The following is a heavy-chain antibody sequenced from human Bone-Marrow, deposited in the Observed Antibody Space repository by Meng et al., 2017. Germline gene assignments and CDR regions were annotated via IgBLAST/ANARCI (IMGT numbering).Heavy chain of an antibody. Sequence: GESLKISCAASGFTFSSYWMSWVRQAPGKGLEWVANIKQDGSEKYYVDSVKGRFTISRDNAKNSLYLQMNSLRAEDTALYYCARDLRKVRGVRGFDYWGQGTLVTVSS. J-gene: IGHJ4*02. V-gene: IGHV3-7*03. D-gene: IGHD3-10*01. CDR3: ARDLRKVRGVRGFDY. CDR2: IKQDGSEK. CDR1: GFTFSSYW.